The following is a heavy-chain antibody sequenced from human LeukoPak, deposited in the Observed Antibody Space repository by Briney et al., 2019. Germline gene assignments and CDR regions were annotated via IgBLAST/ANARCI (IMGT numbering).Heavy chain of an antibody. J-gene: IGHJ3*02. CDR2: INAGNGNT. CDR3: ARDSPRIQAARPSAFDI. V-gene: IGHV1-3*01. CDR1: GYTFTSHA. D-gene: IGHD6-6*01. Sequence: ASVKVSCKASGYTFTSHALHWVRQAPGQRLEWMGWINAGNGNTKFSQKFQGRVTITADESTSTAYMELSSLRSEDTAVYYCARDSPRIQAARPSAFDIWGQGTMVTVSS.